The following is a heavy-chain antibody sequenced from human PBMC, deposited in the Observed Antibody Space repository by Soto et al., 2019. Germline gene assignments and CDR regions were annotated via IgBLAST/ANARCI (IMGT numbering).Heavy chain of an antibody. CDR3: ASHGSRTYLDWFDP. Sequence: SETLSLTCTVSGGSISSSSYYWGWIRHPPGKGLEWIGSIYYSGSTYYNPSLKSRVTISVDTSKNQFSLKLSSVTAADTAVYYCASHGSRTYLDWFDPWGQGTLVTVSS. J-gene: IGHJ5*02. CDR2: IYYSGST. CDR1: GGSISSSSYY. V-gene: IGHV4-39*01. D-gene: IGHD3-10*01.